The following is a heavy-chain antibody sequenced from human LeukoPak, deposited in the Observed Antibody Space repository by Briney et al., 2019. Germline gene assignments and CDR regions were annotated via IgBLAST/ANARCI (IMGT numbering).Heavy chain of an antibody. CDR3: ARDLGGLYYFDY. CDR2: ISAYNGNT. D-gene: IGHD4-23*01. V-gene: IGHV1-18*04. Sequence: ASVKVSCKASGYTFTGYYMHWVQQAPGQGLEWMGWISAYNGNTNYAQKLQGRVTMTTDTSTSTAYMELRSLRSDDTAVYYRARDLGGLYYFDYWGQGTLVTVSS. J-gene: IGHJ4*02. CDR1: GYTFTGYY.